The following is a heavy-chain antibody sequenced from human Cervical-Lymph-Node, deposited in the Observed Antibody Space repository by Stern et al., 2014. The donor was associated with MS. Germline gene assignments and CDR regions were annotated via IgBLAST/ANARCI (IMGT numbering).Heavy chain of an antibody. Sequence: QVQLVESGAEVKKPGSSVKVSCKASGGTFSSYAITWGRQAPGQGLEWMGGVIPMFGTAIYAQKFEGRVTITADKSTRTAYMEVTSLTFEDTAIYYCARLAPVAGMYNWFDPWGQGTLVTVSS. CDR3: ARLAPVAGMYNWFDP. CDR1: GGTFSSYA. J-gene: IGHJ5*02. CDR2: VIPMFGTA. V-gene: IGHV1-69*06. D-gene: IGHD6-19*01.